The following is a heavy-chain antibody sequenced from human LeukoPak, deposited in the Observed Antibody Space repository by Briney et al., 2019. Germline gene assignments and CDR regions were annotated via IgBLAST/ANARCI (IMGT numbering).Heavy chain of an antibody. CDR3: ARTAAAAFEIDY. CDR1: GYTFTSYY. V-gene: IGHV1-2*02. J-gene: IGHJ4*02. D-gene: IGHD6-13*01. Sequence: ASVKVSCKASGYTFTSYYMHWVRQAPGQGLEWMGIINPNSGGTNYAQKFQGRVTMTRDTSISTAYMELSRLRSDDTAVYYCARTAAAAFEIDYWGQGTLVTVPS. CDR2: INPNSGGT.